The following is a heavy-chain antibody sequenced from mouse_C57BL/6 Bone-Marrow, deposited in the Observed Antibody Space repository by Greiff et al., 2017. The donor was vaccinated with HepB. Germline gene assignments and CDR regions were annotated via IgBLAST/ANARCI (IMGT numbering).Heavy chain of an antibody. Sequence: VQLQQSGPELVKPGASVKISCKASGYTFTDYYMNWVKQSHGKSLEWIGDINPNNGGTSYNQKFKGKATLTVDKSSSTAYMELRSLTSEDSAVYYCAIPFYYYGSSWFAYWGQGTLVTVSA. D-gene: IGHD1-1*01. J-gene: IGHJ3*01. CDR1: GYTFTDYY. CDR3: AIPFYYYGSSWFAY. CDR2: INPNNGGT. V-gene: IGHV1-26*01.